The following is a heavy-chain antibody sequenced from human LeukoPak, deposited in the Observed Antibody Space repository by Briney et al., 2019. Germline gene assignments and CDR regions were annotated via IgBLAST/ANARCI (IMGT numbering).Heavy chain of an antibody. CDR3: ARAHCSSTSCPGDY. CDR2: ISWNGGST. V-gene: IGHV3-20*04. Sequence: GGSLRLSCAASGFTFSSYWMHWVRQAPGKGLEWVSGISWNGGSTGYADSVKGRFTISRDNAKNSLSLQMNSLRAEDTALYYCARAHCSSTSCPGDYWGQGTLVTVSS. D-gene: IGHD2-2*01. J-gene: IGHJ4*02. CDR1: GFTFSSYW.